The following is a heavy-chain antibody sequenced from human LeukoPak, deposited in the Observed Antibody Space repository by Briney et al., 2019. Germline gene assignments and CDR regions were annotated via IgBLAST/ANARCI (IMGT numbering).Heavy chain of an antibody. V-gene: IGHV4-59*01. CDR2: MYYRGNT. CDR3: ATGVYGIAAAGDYYFDY. J-gene: IGHJ4*02. Sequence: SETLSLTCTVSGGSISSYYRSWIRQPPGKGLEWIGYMYYRGNTNYDPSLKSRVTISIDTPNNQFSLKLSSVTAADTAVYYCATGVYGIAAAGDYYFDYWGQGTLVTVSS. D-gene: IGHD6-13*01. CDR1: GGSISSYY.